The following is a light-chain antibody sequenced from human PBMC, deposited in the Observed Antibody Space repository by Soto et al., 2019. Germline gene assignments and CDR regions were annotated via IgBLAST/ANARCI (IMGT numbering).Light chain of an antibody. Sequence: EIVMTQSPATLSLSPGERATLSCRASQSVGKYLVWYQQKPGQAPRLLIYDASNRATGIPARFSGSGSGTDFTLTISSLEPEDFAVYYXXXRXXXXPWTFGQGTKVDIK. J-gene: IGKJ1*01. CDR2: DAS. CDR1: QSVGKY. CDR3: XXRXXXXPWT. V-gene: IGKV3-11*01.